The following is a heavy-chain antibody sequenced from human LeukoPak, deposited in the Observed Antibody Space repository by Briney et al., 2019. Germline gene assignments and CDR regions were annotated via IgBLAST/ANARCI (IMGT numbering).Heavy chain of an antibody. CDR1: GGSISSYY. J-gene: IGHJ6*02. Sequence: SETLSPTCTVSGGSISSYYWSWIRQPPGKELEWIGYIYYSGSTNYNPSLKSRVTISVDTSKNQFSLKLSSVTAADTAVYHCARDPGVNYGMDVWGQGTTVTVSS. V-gene: IGHV4-59*01. CDR3: ARDPGVNYGMDV. CDR2: IYYSGST. D-gene: IGHD7-27*01.